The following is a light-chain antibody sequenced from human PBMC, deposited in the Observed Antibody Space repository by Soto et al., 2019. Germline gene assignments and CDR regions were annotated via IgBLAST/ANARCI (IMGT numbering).Light chain of an antibody. V-gene: IGKV3-11*01. CDR1: QSFRGL. CDR3: QQRHMWPIT. Sequence: EVVLTQSPVTLSLSPGERATLSCRASQSFRGLLAWYQQKPGQAPRLLIYDAYNRATGIPPRFSGSGPGTDFTLTISSLEPEDSAVYYCQQRHMWPITFGQGTRLEIQ. J-gene: IGKJ5*01. CDR2: DAY.